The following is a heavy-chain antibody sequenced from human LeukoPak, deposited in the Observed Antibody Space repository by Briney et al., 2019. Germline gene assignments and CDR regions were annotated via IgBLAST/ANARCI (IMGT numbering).Heavy chain of an antibody. V-gene: IGHV1-2*04. CDR2: INPNSGGT. Sequence: GASVKVSCTASGYTFTGYYMHWVRQAPGQGLEWMGWINPNSGGTNYAQKFQGWVTMTRDTSISTAYMELSRLRSDDTAVYYCARSIAAAPRPGYWGQGTLVTVSS. CDR1: GYTFTGYY. J-gene: IGHJ4*02. CDR3: ARSIAAAPRPGY. D-gene: IGHD6-13*01.